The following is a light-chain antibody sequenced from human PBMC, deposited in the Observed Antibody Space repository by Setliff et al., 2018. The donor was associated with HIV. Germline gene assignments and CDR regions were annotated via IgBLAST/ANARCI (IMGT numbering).Light chain of an antibody. CDR1: GSNIGAGYD. CDR2: GNN. J-gene: IGLJ3*02. Sequence: QSVLTQPPSVSGATGQRLTLSCTGSGSNIGAGYDVHWYQQLPGTAPKLLLYGNNNRPPGVSDRFSGSKSGTSASLAIAGLLPDDEGDYYCQSYDTRLSGSVFGGGTK. CDR3: QSYDTRLSGSV. V-gene: IGLV1-40*01.